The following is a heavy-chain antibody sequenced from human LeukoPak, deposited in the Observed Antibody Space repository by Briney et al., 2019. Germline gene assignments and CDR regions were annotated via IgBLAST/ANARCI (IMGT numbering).Heavy chain of an antibody. CDR1: GSTFSSYE. J-gene: IGHJ4*02. CDR3: ARDRSFYEYYFDY. Sequence: GGSLRLSCAASGSTFSSYEMNWVRQAPGKGREGVSYISSSGSTIYYADSVKGRFTISRDNAKNSLYLQMNSLRAEDTAVYYCARDRSFYEYYFDYWGQGTLVTVSS. CDR2: ISSSGSTI. D-gene: IGHD5/OR15-5a*01. V-gene: IGHV3-48*03.